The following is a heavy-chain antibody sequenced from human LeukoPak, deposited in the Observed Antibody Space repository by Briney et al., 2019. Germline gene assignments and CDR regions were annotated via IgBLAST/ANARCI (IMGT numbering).Heavy chain of an antibody. Sequence: SETLSLTCTVSGGSFTSFYWSWIRQPPGKGPEWIGYIFYSGSNNFNPPLKRRVTISVDTSKTQFSLNLSSVTAADTAVYYCARADYDYIWGSFGYFDFWGQGTLVTVSS. V-gene: IGHV4-59*01. CDR3: ARADYDYIWGSFGYFDF. CDR1: GGSFTSFY. D-gene: IGHD3-16*01. CDR2: IFYSGSN. J-gene: IGHJ4*02.